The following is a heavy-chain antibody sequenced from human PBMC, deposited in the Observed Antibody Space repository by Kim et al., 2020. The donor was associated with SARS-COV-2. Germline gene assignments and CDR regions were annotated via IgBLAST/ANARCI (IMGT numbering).Heavy chain of an antibody. J-gene: IGHJ4*02. D-gene: IGHD3-22*01. V-gene: IGHV4-39*01. CDR2: IYYSGST. CDR1: GGSISSSSYY. CDR3: TRQRDYYSSSGYSLDY. Sequence: SETLSLTCTVSGGSISSSSYYWVWIRQPPGKGLEWIGSIYYSGSTYYNPSLKSRVTISVDTTKNQFSLKLSSVTAADTTVYYCTRQRDYYSSSGYSLDYLGQGTLLTVSS.